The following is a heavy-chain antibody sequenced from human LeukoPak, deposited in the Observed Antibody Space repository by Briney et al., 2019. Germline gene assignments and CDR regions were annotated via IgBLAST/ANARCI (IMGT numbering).Heavy chain of an antibody. D-gene: IGHD5-12*01. CDR3: ARESGYEGGWFDP. CDR2: IIPILGIA. J-gene: IGHJ5*02. Sequence: SVKVSCKASGGTFSSYTISWVRQAPGQGLEWMGRIIPILGIANYAQKFQGRVTITADKSTSTAYMGLSSLRSEDTAVYYCARESGYEGGWFDPWGQETLVTVSS. V-gene: IGHV1-69*04. CDR1: GGTFSSYT.